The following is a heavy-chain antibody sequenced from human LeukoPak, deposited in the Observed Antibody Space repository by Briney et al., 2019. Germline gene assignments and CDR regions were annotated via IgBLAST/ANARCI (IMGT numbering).Heavy chain of an antibody. D-gene: IGHD4-17*01. CDR1: GFTFGNSD. CDR3: AKSTSGDYEFDC. J-gene: IGHJ4*02. Sequence: GALSLSCAASGFTFGNSDMSWVRQGPGKGLEWVSHIDISGDSTDYADSVKGRFTISRDNSKNTLYLQMNSLRGEDTAVYYCAKSTSGDYEFDCWGQGTLVTVSS. CDR2: IDISGDST. V-gene: IGHV3-23*01.